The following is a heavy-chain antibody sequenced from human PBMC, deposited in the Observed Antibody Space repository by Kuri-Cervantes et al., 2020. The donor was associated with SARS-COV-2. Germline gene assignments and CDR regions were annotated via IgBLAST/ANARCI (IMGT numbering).Heavy chain of an antibody. Sequence: ASVKVSCKASGYTFTSYAMHWVRQAPGQRLEWMGWISAYNGNANYAQKLQGRVTLTTDTSTNTAYMELRSLRSDDTAVYYCARIYYDGSGYYENFDYWGQGTLVTVSS. D-gene: IGHD3-22*01. V-gene: IGHV1-18*01. CDR3: ARIYYDGSGYYENFDY. CDR2: ISAYNGNA. CDR1: GYTFTSYA. J-gene: IGHJ4*02.